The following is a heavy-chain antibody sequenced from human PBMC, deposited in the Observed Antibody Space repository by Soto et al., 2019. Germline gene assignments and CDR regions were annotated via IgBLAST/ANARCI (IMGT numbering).Heavy chain of an antibody. J-gene: IGHJ4*02. Sequence: SETLSLTCTVSGSSINSSGYYWGWIRQPPGKGLEWIGSMFYGVSTYYDPSLKSRVTVSVDTSKNQFSLNLRSVTAADTAVYYCARLPSRHLVDYWGQGTLVTVSS. CDR2: MFYGVST. V-gene: IGHV4-39*01. D-gene: IGHD3-3*02. CDR1: GSSINSSGYY. CDR3: ARLPSRHLVDY.